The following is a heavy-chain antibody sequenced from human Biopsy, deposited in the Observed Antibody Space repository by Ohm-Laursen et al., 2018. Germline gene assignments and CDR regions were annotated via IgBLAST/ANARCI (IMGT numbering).Heavy chain of an antibody. CDR1: GYTLTALS. V-gene: IGHV1-24*01. J-gene: IGHJ4*02. Sequence: SSVKVSCKVSGYTLTALSMHWVRQAPGRGLEWMGGFAPENGKTIYAQNFQARVSLTEDTSTDTAYMELRSLRSEDTAVYYCAADINVWNVNYWGQGTQVTVSS. CDR3: AADINVWNVNY. CDR2: FAPENGKT. D-gene: IGHD1-1*01.